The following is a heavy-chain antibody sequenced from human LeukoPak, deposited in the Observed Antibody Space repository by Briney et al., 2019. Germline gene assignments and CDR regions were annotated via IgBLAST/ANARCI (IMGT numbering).Heavy chain of an antibody. D-gene: IGHD6-13*01. Sequence: ASVKVSCKASGYTFTNYGISWVRQAPGQGLEWMGWISAYNGNTNYAQKFQGRVTITADESTSTAYMELSSLRSEDTAVYYCASPAAGLYSTYYYYGMDVWGQGTTVTVSS. CDR3: ASPAAGLYSTYYYYGMDV. CDR1: GYTFTNYG. J-gene: IGHJ6*02. V-gene: IGHV1-18*01. CDR2: ISAYNGNT.